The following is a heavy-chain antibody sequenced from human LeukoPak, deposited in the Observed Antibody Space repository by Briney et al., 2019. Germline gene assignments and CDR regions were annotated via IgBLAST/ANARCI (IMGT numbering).Heavy chain of an antibody. J-gene: IGHJ3*02. V-gene: IGHV4-59*01. CDR1: GGSISSYY. Sequence: SGTLSLTCTVSGGSISSYYWSWIRQPPGKGLEWIGYIYYSGSTNYKSSLKSRVTISVDTSKNQFSLKLSSVTAADTAVYYCAREIVAGLGVSFDIWGQGTMVTVSS. D-gene: IGHD6-19*01. CDR2: IYYSGST. CDR3: AREIVAGLGVSFDI.